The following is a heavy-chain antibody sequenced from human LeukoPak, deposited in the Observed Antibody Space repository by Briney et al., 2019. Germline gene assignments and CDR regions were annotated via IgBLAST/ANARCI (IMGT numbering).Heavy chain of an antibody. J-gene: IGHJ4*02. Sequence: ASVKVSCKASGYTFTSYGISWVRQAPGQGLEWMGRIIPILGIADYAQKFQGRVTITADKSTSTAYMELSSLRSEDTAVYYCAMSPYYYDSSPSPFDYWGQGTLVTVSS. D-gene: IGHD3-22*01. CDR1: GYTFTSYG. CDR3: AMSPYYYDSSPSPFDY. CDR2: IIPILGIA. V-gene: IGHV1-69*04.